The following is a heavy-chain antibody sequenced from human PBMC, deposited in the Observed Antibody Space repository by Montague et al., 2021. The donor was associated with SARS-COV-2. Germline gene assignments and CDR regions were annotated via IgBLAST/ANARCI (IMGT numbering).Heavy chain of an antibody. CDR3: ARIPVGSKYYFDF. D-gene: IGHD2-2*01. CDR1: GDSVSSNIAT. Sequence: CAISGDSVSSNIATWNWIRQSPSRGLEWLGRTYYRSKWYNDYAEPVKGRITIDPDTSKHQFSLHLNSVTPEDTAVYYCARIPVGSKYYFDFWGQGTLVTVSS. V-gene: IGHV6-1*01. CDR2: TYYRSKWYN. J-gene: IGHJ4*02.